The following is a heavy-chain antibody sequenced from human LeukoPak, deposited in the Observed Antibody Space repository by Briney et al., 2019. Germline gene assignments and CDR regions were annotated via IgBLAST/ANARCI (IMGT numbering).Heavy chain of an antibody. CDR2: ISFDGNYK. J-gene: IGHJ1*01. CDR3: ARDGAIVAGTAQH. D-gene: IGHD5-12*01. V-gene: IGHV3-33*08. Sequence: GGSLRLSCAASGFTFSIYSMNWVRQAPDKGLEWVAVISFDGNYKFYADSVKGRFTISRDTSNNTAYLEMNSLRVEDTAIYYCARDGAIVAGTAQHWGQGALVTVSS. CDR1: GFTFSIYS.